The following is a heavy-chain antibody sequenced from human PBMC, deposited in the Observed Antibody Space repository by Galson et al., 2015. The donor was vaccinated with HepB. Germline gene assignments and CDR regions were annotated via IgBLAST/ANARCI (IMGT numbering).Heavy chain of an antibody. J-gene: IGHJ4*02. D-gene: IGHD5-24*01. CDR2: IIPTLGTS. Sequence: SVKVSCKASGGTFSMYSISWVRQAPGHGLEWMGRIIPTLGTSNNAQKFQGRVTINADKSTNTVDMELSSLRSEDTAVCYCARESRDGYNYYWGPGTLVTVSS. CDR1: GGTFSMYS. V-gene: IGHV1-69*08. CDR3: ARESRDGYNYY.